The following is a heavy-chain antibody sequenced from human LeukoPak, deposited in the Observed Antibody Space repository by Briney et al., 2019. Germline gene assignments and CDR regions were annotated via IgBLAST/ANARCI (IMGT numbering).Heavy chain of an antibody. J-gene: IGHJ4*02. V-gene: IGHV3-21*01. CDR2: ISSSSSYI. D-gene: IGHD3-10*01. CDR3: ARVGVWFGELLPFDY. CDR1: GFTFSSYS. Sequence: GGSLRLSCAASGFTFSSYSMNWVRQAPGKGLEWVSSISSSSSYIYYADSVKGRFTISRDNAKNSLYLQMNSLRAEDTAVYYCARVGVWFGELLPFDYWGQGTLVTVSS.